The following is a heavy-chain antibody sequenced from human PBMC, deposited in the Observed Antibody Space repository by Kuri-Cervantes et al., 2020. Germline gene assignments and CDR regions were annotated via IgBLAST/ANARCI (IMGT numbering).Heavy chain of an antibody. CDR1: GYSFTGYY. Sequence: ASVKVSCKASGYSFTGYYMHWVRQAPGQGLEWMGWINPNSGGTTYAQKFQGRVTMTRDTSISTAYMEMSRLTSDDTAVYYCARESRLRQRLRYNWFDPWGQGTLVTVSS. J-gene: IGHJ5*02. V-gene: IGHV1-2*02. D-gene: IGHD6-25*01. CDR2: INPNSGGT. CDR3: ARESRLRQRLRYNWFDP.